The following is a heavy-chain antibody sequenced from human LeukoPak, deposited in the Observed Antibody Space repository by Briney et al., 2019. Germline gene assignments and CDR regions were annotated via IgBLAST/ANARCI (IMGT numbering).Heavy chain of an antibody. J-gene: IGHJ4*02. V-gene: IGHV3-11*01. D-gene: IGHD5-24*01. CDR2: ISRSGSTI. CDR3: ATLDGSLFDY. Sequence: GGSLRLSCAASGFTFSDNYMSWIRQAPGKGLEWVSYISRSGSTIYYVDSVKGRFTISRDNAKNSLYLQMNSLRAEDTAVYYCATLDGSLFDYWGQGTLVTVSS. CDR1: GFTFSDNY.